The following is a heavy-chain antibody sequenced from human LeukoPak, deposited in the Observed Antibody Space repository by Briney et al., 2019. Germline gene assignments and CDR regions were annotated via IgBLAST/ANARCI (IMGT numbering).Heavy chain of an antibody. D-gene: IGHD1-26*01. J-gene: IGHJ6*03. V-gene: IGHV3-30*02. CDR1: GFTFSSYG. Sequence: GGSLRLSCAASGFTFSSYGIHWVRQAPGKGLEWVAFIRYDGSNKYYTYSVKGRFTISRDNSKNTLYLQMNSLRAEDTAVYYCAKGRGWEASYYYYYMDVWGKGTTVTISS. CDR2: IRYDGSNK. CDR3: AKGRGWEASYYYYYMDV.